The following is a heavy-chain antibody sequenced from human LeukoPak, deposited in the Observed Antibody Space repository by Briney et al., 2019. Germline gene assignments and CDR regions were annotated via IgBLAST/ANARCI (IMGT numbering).Heavy chain of an antibody. CDR3: ARGSSYYYYYMVV. J-gene: IGHJ6*03. CDR2: IIPIFGTA. CDR1: GGTFSSYA. Sequence: ASVKVSCKASGGTFSSYAISWVRQAPGQGLEWMGRIIPIFGTANYAQKFQGRVTITADKSTSTAYMELSSLRSEDTAVYYCARGSSYYYYYMVVWGKGTTVTVSS. D-gene: IGHD2-2*01. V-gene: IGHV1-69*06.